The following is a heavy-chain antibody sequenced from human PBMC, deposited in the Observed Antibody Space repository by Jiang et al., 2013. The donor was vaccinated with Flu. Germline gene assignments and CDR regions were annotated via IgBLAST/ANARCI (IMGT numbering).Heavy chain of an antibody. CDR2: IYYSGST. V-gene: IGHV4-31*03. CDR1: GGSISSGGYY. Sequence: GLVKPSQTLSLTCTVSGGSISSGGYYWSWIRQHPGKGLEWIGYIYYSGSTYYNPSLKSRVTISVDTSKNQFSLKLSSVTAADTAVYYCARGLGVYDYVWGSYRYTFDYWGQGTLVTVSS. J-gene: IGHJ4*02. D-gene: IGHD3-16*02. CDR3: ARGLGVYDYVWGSYRYTFDY.